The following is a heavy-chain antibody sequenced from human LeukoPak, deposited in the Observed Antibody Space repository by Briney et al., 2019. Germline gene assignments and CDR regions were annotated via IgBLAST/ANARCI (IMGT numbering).Heavy chain of an antibody. V-gene: IGHV3-21*01. CDR3: AREAAAENPC. D-gene: IGHD6-13*01. CDR1: GFTFSSYS. J-gene: IGHJ4*02. Sequence: PGGSLRLSCAASGFTFSSYSMNWVRQAPGKGLEWVSSISSSSSYIYYAESVKGRFTISRDNAKNSLYLQMNSLRAEDTAVYYCAREAAAENPCWGQGTLVTVSS. CDR2: ISSSSSYI.